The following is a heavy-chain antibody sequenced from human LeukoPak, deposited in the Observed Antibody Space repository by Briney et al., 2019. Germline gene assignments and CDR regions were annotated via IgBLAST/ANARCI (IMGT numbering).Heavy chain of an antibody. CDR3: ARRQSNSGMDY. J-gene: IGHJ4*02. D-gene: IGHD5-12*01. CDR2: INPSGGST. CDR1: GYTFTSYY. Sequence: ASVKVSCKASGYTFTSYYMHWVRQAPGQGLEWMGIINPSGGSTSYAQKFQGRVTMTRVMSTSTVYMELSSLRSQDTAVYYCARRQSNSGMDYWGQGTLVTVSS. V-gene: IGHV1-46*01.